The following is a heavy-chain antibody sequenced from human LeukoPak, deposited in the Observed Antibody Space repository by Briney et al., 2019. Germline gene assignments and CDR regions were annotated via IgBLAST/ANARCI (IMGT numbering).Heavy chain of an antibody. D-gene: IGHD6-19*01. Sequence: SQTLSLTCAISGDSVSSNSAAWNWTRQSPSRGLEWLGRTYYRSKWYNDYALSVKSRITINPDTSKNQFSLQLNSVTPEDTAVYYCARGNEAVAGTVIDYWGQGTLVTVSS. CDR1: GDSVSSNSAA. J-gene: IGHJ4*02. V-gene: IGHV6-1*01. CDR3: ARGNEAVAGTVIDY. CDR2: TYYRSKWYN.